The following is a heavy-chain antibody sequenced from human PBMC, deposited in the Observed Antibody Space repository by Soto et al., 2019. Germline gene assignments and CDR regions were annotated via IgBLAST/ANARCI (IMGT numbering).Heavy chain of an antibody. D-gene: IGHD3-10*01. CDR3: ARAPMVLSRSYFDS. CDR1: AGSISNFY. CDR2: ISYSGNT. Sequence: ETLSLTCTVSAGSISNFYWSWIRQPPGKGLEWIGYISYSGNTNYNPSLKSRVSISVDTSKIQLSLNLTSVTAADAAVYYCARAPMVLSRSYFDSWGQGTPVTVS. J-gene: IGHJ4*02. V-gene: IGHV4-59*01.